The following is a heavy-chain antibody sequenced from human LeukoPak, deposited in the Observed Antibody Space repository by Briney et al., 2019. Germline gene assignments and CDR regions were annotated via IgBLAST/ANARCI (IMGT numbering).Heavy chain of an antibody. CDR2: VYPADYDT. CDR3: PRLAQGLGIGVRDI. CDR1: GYSFNSYW. J-gene: IGHJ4*01. D-gene: IGHD7-27*01. Sequence: RGDSLKISCKGSGYSFNSYWIGWVRQTPGKGLEWMGIVYPADYDTRYSPSFQGRVTISLDKSINTAYVQWSSLQTSDSAIYYCPRLAQGLGIGVRDIWGQEPWSASPQ. V-gene: IGHV5-51*01.